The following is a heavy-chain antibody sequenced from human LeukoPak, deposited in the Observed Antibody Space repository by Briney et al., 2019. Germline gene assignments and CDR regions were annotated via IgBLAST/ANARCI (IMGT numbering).Heavy chain of an antibody. D-gene: IGHD3-10*01. J-gene: IGHJ1*01. CDR3: ARGSLGPAY. Sequence: AGGSLRLSCDVSGFTFTKHDMSWFRRPPSKGLEWVSSISRSGAYSHYAASVRGRFTISRDNSNDTLFLQMTGLQVADTAIYYCARGSLGPAYWGRGTLVAVSS. CDR2: ISRSGAYS. V-gene: IGHV3-23*01. CDR1: GFTFTKHD.